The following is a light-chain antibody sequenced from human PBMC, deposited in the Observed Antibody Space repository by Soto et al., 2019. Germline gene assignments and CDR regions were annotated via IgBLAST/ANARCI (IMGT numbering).Light chain of an antibody. CDR3: QQYNQWPPYT. J-gene: IGKJ2*01. CDR2: GAS. V-gene: IGKV3-15*01. Sequence: EIAMTQSPATLSVSPGERATLSCRASQSVSSNLAAYQQKPRQAPRPLIDGASTRATGISARFSGSGSGTEFTLTIINLQAGDFAVYYCQQYNQWPPYTFGQGTKLEIK. CDR1: QSVSSN.